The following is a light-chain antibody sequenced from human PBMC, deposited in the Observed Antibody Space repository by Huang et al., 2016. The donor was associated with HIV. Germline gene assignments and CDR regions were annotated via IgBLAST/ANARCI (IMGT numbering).Light chain of an antibody. CDR3: HQYNNWLLS. Sequence: EIVMTQSPATLSVSPGQRVTLSCRANRSVSTNLAWYQQRHGQAHRLRIYGSATRAPGIPARFSGSGSGTDFSLTISSLQSEDFVLYYCHQYNNWLLSFGGGTRV. V-gene: IGKV3-15*01. CDR2: GSA. J-gene: IGKJ4*01. CDR1: RSVSTN.